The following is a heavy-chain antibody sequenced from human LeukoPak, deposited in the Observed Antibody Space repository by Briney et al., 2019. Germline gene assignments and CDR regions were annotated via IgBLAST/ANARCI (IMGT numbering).Heavy chain of an antibody. CDR2: IYYSGST. CDR1: GGSISSSSYY. CDR3: ARDPGNGYCSSTSCYQIGGNWFDP. D-gene: IGHD2-2*03. V-gene: IGHV4-39*07. J-gene: IGHJ5*02. Sequence: PSETLSLTCTVSGGSISSSSYYWGWIRQPPGKGLEWIGSIYYSGSTYYNPSLKSRVTISVDTSKNQFSLKLSSVTAADTAVYYCARDPGNGYCSSTSCYQIGGNWFDPWGQGTLVTVSS.